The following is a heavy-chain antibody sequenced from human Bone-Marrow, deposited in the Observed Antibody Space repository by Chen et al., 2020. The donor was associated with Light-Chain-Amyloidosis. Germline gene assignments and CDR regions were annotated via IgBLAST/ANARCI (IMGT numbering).Heavy chain of an antibody. Sequence: QVQLVQSGAEVKKPGSSVKVSCKASGTTFNNYAFDWVRQAPGQGLEWMGKIIPSFGTTNYAQKFQGRVTITEDESTTTIHMELTSLKSEDAAVYYCARARRKSDWELRYFLDVWGNGTTVTVSS. J-gene: IGHJ6*03. D-gene: IGHD3-10*01. CDR1: GTTFNNYA. CDR2: IIPSFGTT. V-gene: IGHV1-69*13. CDR3: ARARRKSDWELRYFLDV.